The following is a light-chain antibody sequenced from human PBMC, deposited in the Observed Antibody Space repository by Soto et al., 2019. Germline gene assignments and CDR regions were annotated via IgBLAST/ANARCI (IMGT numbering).Light chain of an antibody. CDR3: QQYNSYSPT. Sequence: DIQMTQSPSTLSASVGDSVTITCRASQSISSWLAWYQQKPGKAPNLLIYKASSLESGVPSRFSGSGSGTEFTLTINSLQPDDFATYYCQQYNSYSPTFGQGTKV. J-gene: IGKJ1*01. CDR2: KAS. CDR1: QSISSW. V-gene: IGKV1-5*03.